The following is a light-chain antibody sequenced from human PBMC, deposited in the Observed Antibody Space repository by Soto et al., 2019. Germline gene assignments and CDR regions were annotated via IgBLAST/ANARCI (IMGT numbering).Light chain of an antibody. Sequence: QSALTQPASVSGSPGQSITISCTGTSSDIGRYNYVSWFQQHPGKVPKLVIFEVNYRPPGVSDRFSGSKSGNTASLTITGLQAEDEADYYCTSCITANTRYVFGSGTKVTVL. CDR2: EVN. CDR3: TSCITANTRYV. J-gene: IGLJ1*01. V-gene: IGLV2-14*01. CDR1: SSDIGRYNY.